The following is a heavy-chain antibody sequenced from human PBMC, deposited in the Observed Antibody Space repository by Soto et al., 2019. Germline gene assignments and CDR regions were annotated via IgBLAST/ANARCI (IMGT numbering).Heavy chain of an antibody. Sequence: GGSLRLSCAASGFTFSSYWMSWVRQAPGKGLEWVANIKQDGSEKYYVDSVKGRFTISRDNAKNSLNLQMNSLRAEDTAVYYCARTRGPGFLEWLLFDYWGQGTLVTVSS. D-gene: IGHD3-3*01. CDR3: ARTRGPGFLEWLLFDY. V-gene: IGHV3-7*01. CDR2: IKQDGSEK. CDR1: GFTFSSYW. J-gene: IGHJ4*02.